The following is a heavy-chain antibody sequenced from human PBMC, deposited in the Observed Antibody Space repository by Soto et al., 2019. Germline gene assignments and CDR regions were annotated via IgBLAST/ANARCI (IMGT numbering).Heavy chain of an antibody. V-gene: IGHV4-38-2*01. CDR3: ERTDHVGYYPH. J-gene: IGHJ4*02. CDR2: IYHSGTT. Sequence: PSDTLSLTCAVSGDSITRIYHWAWIRQTPGRGLEWVASIYHSGTTYYNPSLKSRVTISVDTSKNQFSLNLRSVTAADSAVYYCERTDHVGYYPHCGQGNLVT. CDR1: GDSITRIYH. D-gene: IGHD3-3*01.